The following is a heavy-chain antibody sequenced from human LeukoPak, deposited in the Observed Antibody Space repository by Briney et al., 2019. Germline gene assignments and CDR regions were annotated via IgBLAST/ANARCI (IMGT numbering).Heavy chain of an antibody. CDR2: IWYDGSNK. CDR1: GFTFRTYG. V-gene: IGHV3-33*01. Sequence: PGGSLRLSCAASGFTFRTYGMHWVRQAPGKGLEWAAVIWYDGSNKYYADSVKGRFTISRDNSKNTLYLQMNSLRAEDTAVYYCERGTRYDSSGYYSQDLDYWGQGTLVTVSS. CDR3: ERGTRYDSSGYYSQDLDY. D-gene: IGHD3-22*01. J-gene: IGHJ4*02.